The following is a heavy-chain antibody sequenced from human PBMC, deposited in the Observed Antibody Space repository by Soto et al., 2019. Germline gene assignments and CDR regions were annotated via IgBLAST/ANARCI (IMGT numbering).Heavy chain of an antibody. CDR3: ARNFHSSSWYGYKDV. CDR2: INAGNGNT. Sequence: QVQLVQSGAEVKKPGASVKVSCKASGYTFTSYAMHWVRQAPGQRLEWMGWINAGNGNTKYSQKFQGRVTITRDTSASTAYMELSSMRSEDTAVYYCARNFHSSSWYGYKDVWGKGTTVTVSS. V-gene: IGHV1-3*01. CDR1: GYTFTSYA. J-gene: IGHJ6*03. D-gene: IGHD6-13*01.